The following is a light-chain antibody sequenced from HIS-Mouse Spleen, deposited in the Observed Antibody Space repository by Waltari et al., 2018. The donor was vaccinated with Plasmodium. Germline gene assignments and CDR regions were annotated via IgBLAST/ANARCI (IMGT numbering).Light chain of an antibody. CDR1: QGISSA. V-gene: IGKV1-13*02. J-gene: IGKJ4*01. Sequence: AIQFTQAPSSLSASVGDRVTITCRASQGISSALAWYQQKPGKAPKLLIYDASSLESGVPSRFSGSGSGTDFTLTISSLQPEDFATYYCQQGSFGGGTKVEIK. CDR3: QQGS. CDR2: DAS.